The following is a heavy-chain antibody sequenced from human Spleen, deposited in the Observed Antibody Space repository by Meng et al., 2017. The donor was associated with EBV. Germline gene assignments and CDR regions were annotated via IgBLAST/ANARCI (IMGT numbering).Heavy chain of an antibody. J-gene: IGHJ5*02. D-gene: IGHD2-21*02. Sequence: EGQLGESGGGLIQPGGSLRLACAASGFTVSNNYMSWVRQAPGKGLEWVSVIYSGGTTYYADSVKGRFTISRDNSKNTLYLQMNSLRAEDTAVYYCAQYGDNAWFDPWGQGTLVTVSS. CDR3: AQYGDNAWFDP. CDR2: IYSGGTT. V-gene: IGHV3-53*01. CDR1: GFTVSNNY.